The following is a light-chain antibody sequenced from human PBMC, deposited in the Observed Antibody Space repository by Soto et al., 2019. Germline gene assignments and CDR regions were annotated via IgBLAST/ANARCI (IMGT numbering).Light chain of an antibody. J-gene: IGKJ5*01. V-gene: IGKV3D-15*01. Sequence: EILMTQSPATLSVSPGERATLSCRASQSVGSHLVWYQQKPGQAPRLLIYGASTRAAGIPARFTGSGSGTEFTLTISSLQAEDFAVYYCQQYDKWPPITFGQGTRREIK. CDR2: GAS. CDR1: QSVGSH. CDR3: QQYDKWPPIT.